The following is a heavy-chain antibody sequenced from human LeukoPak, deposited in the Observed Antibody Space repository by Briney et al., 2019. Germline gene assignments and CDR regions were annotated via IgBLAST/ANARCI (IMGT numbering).Heavy chain of an antibody. V-gene: IGHV4-34*01. CDR3: ARDGIAVAGGGRYYYYMDV. CDR1: GGSFSGYY. Sequence: SETLSLTCAVYGGSFSGYYWSWIRQPPGKGLEWIGEINHSGSTNYNPSLKSRVTISVDTSKNQFSLKLSSVTAADTAVYYCARDGIAVAGGGRYYYYMDVWGKGTTVTISS. D-gene: IGHD6-19*01. CDR2: INHSGST. J-gene: IGHJ6*03.